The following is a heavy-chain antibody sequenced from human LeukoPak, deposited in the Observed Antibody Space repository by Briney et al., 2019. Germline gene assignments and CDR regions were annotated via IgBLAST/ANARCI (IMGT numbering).Heavy chain of an antibody. J-gene: IGHJ3*02. CDR1: GFTFSSYG. V-gene: IGHV3-30*02. Sequence: GGSLRLSCAASGFTFSSYGMHWVRQAPGKGLEWVAFIRLDGSDKCYADSVRGQFTISRDNSKNTLYLQMNSLRADDTAVYYCAKASWGTYAFDIWGQGTMVTVSS. CDR2: IRLDGSDK. CDR3: AKASWGTYAFDI. D-gene: IGHD3-16*01.